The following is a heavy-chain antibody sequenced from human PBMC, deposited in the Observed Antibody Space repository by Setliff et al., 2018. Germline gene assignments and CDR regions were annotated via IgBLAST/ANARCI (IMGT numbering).Heavy chain of an antibody. CDR2: IYYSGST. J-gene: IGHJ4*02. CDR3: ARGRGINDY. Sequence: SETLSLTCTVSGGSISSSSYYWGWIRQPPGKGLEWIGSIYYSGSTYYNPSLKSRVTISVDTSKNQFSLKLSSVTAADTAVYYCARGRGINDYWGQGTLVTVSS. V-gene: IGHV4-39*07. CDR1: GGSISSSSYY.